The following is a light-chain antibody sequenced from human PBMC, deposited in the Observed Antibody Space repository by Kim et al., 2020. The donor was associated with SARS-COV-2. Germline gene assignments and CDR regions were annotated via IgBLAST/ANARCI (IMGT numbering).Light chain of an antibody. CDR3: QAWDSSTVV. J-gene: IGLJ2*01. V-gene: IGLV3-1*01. CDR1: KLGDKY. CDR2: QDS. Sequence: ELTQPPSVSVSPGQTASITCSGDKLGDKYACWYQQKPGQSPVLVIYQDSKRPSGIPERFSGSNSGNTATQTISGTQAMDEADYYCQAWDSSTVVFGGG.